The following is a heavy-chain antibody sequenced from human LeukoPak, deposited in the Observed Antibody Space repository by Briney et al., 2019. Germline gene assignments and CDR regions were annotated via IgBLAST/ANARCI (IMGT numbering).Heavy chain of an antibody. J-gene: IGHJ3*02. CDR3: ARSSGYYLKAFDI. D-gene: IGHD3-22*01. CDR2: IYYSGST. CDR1: GGSISSGDYY. Sequence: SETLSLTCTVSGGSISSGDYYWSWIRQPPGKGLEWIGYIYYSGSTYYNPSLKSRVTISVDTSKNQFSLKLSSVTAADTAVYYCARSSGYYLKAFDIWDQGTMVTVSS. V-gene: IGHV4-30-4*01.